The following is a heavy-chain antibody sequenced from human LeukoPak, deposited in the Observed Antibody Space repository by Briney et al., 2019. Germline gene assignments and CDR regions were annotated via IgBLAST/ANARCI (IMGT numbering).Heavy chain of an antibody. D-gene: IGHD3-3*01. CDR2: IWYDGSNK. Sequence: PGGSLRLSCAASGLTFSSYGMHWVRQAPGKGLEWVAVIWYDGSNKYYADSVKGRFTISRDNSKNTLYLQMNSLRAEDTAVYYCARDSDFWSGYFDYWGQGTLVTVSS. CDR3: ARDSDFWSGYFDY. V-gene: IGHV3-33*01. J-gene: IGHJ4*02. CDR1: GLTFSSYG.